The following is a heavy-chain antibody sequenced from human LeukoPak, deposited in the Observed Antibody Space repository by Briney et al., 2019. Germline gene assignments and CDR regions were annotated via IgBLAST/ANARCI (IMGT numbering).Heavy chain of an antibody. CDR3: ARVPPRGGNYEGY. D-gene: IGHD1-26*01. Sequence: ASVKVSCKASGYTFTRYYMHWVGQAPGQGLEWMGIINPNGGSTSYAQKFQGRVTMTRDTSTSTVYMELRSLTSEDTAVYYCARVPPRGGNYEGYWGQGTLVTVSS. CDR1: GYTFTRYY. J-gene: IGHJ4*02. V-gene: IGHV1-46*01. CDR2: INPNGGST.